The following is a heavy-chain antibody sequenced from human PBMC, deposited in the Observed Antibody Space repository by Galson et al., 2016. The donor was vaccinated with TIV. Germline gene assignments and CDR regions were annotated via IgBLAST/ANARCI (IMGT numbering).Heavy chain of an antibody. J-gene: IGHJ4*02. CDR3: ARDTLGASTSLRFLEWSIDH. V-gene: IGHV3-33*01. CDR2: IWYDGSNE. CDR1: RFVFSMYG. Sequence: SLRLSCAASRFVFSMYGMHWIRQAPRKGLEWAAVIWYDGSNEYYADSVEGRFTVSRDHSGNTLYLQMTRLMPEDTAVYYCARDTLGASTSLRFLEWSIDHWGQGTLVTVSS. D-gene: IGHD3-3*01.